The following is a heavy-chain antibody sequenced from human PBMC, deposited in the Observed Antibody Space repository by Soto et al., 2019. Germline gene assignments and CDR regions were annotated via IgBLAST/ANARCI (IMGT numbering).Heavy chain of an antibody. CDR3: ARDSSSITMVRGNYYYYGMDV. V-gene: IGHV1-18*04. D-gene: IGHD3-10*01. CDR1: GYTFTSYG. CDR2: ISAYNGNT. J-gene: IGHJ6*02. Sequence: ASVTVSCKASGYTFTSYGIIWVGQPPVQVLEWLGWISAYNGNTNYAQKLQGRVTMTTDTSTSTAYMELRSLRSDDTAVYYCARDSSSITMVRGNYYYYGMDVWGQGNTVNGS.